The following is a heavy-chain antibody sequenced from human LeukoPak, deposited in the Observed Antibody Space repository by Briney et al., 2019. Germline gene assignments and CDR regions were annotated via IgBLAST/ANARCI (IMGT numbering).Heavy chain of an antibody. CDR1: GGSFSDYY. CDR3: ARVVKAAAGSRDQGYRY. D-gene: IGHD6-13*01. Sequence: SETLSLTCAVYGGSFSDYYWSWIRQPPGKGLEWIGEISHSGSTNYNPSLKSRVTISIDTSKNQFSLKLSSVTAADTAVYYCARVVKAAAGSRDQGYRYWGQGTLVTVSS. CDR2: ISHSGST. J-gene: IGHJ4*02. V-gene: IGHV4-34*01.